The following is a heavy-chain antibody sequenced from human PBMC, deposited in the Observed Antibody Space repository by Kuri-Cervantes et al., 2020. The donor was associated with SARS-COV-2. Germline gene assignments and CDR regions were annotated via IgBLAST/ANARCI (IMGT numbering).Heavy chain of an antibody. CDR3: ARAEGAMLPGSLRFLEWLDPYYFDY. J-gene: IGHJ4*02. Sequence: SETLSLTCTVSGGSISSYYWSWIRQPAGKGLEWIGRIYTSGSTNYNPSLKSRVTISVDTSKNQFSLKLSSGTAADTAVYYCARAEGAMLPGSLRFLEWLDPYYFDYWGQGTLVTVSS. CDR2: IYTSGST. CDR1: GGSISSYY. D-gene: IGHD3-3*01. V-gene: IGHV4-4*07.